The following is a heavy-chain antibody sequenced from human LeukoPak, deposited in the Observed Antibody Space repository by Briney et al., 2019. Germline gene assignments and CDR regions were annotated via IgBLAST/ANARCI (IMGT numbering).Heavy chain of an antibody. Sequence: GGSLRLSCAASGFPFSSYGMHWVRQAPGKGLEWVAFIRYDGSNKYYADSVKGRFTISRDNAKNSLYLQMNSLRAEDTAVYYCARVHAAYPFDYWGQGTLVTVSS. CDR3: ARVHAAYPFDY. V-gene: IGHV3-30*02. D-gene: IGHD2-15*01. CDR1: GFPFSSYG. CDR2: IRYDGSNK. J-gene: IGHJ4*02.